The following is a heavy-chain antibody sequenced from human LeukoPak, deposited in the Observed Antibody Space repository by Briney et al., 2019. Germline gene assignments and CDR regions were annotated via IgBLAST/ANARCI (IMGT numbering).Heavy chain of an antibody. D-gene: IGHD2-15*01. J-gene: IGHJ4*02. Sequence: ASVKVSCKASGYTFTGYHIHWVRQAPGQGLEWMGRINPNDGGTKYAHKFQGRVTMSRDRSSNTAHMELNRLRSDDTAVYYCARGVVLPDYWGQGTLVIVSS. CDR1: GYTFTGYH. CDR3: ARGVVLPDY. CDR2: INPNDGGT. V-gene: IGHV1-2*06.